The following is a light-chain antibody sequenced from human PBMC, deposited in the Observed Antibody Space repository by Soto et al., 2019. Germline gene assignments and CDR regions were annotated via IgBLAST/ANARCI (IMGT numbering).Light chain of an antibody. V-gene: IGLV2-14*01. Sequence: QSVLTQPASVSGSPGQSITISCTGTSRDIGGYNYVSWYQQHPGKAPKLMIYEVSNRPSGVSDRFSGSKSGNSASLTISGLQAEDEADYYCSSYASSSTLYVFGTGTQLIVL. J-gene: IGLJ1*01. CDR2: EVS. CDR1: SRDIGGYNY. CDR3: SSYASSSTLYV.